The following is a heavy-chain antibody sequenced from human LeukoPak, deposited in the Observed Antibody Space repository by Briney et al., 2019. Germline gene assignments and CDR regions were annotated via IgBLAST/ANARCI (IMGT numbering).Heavy chain of an antibody. CDR3: ARGRYYGSGSYYNVLDLDY. CDR2: INHSGST. J-gene: IGHJ4*02. V-gene: IGHV4-34*01. CDR1: GESFSGYY. Sequence: PSETLSLTCAVYGESFSGYYWSWIRQPPGKGLEWIGEINHSGSTNYNPSLKSRVTISVDTSKNQFSLKLSSVTAADPAVYYCARGRYYGSGSYYNVLDLDYWGQGTLVTVSS. D-gene: IGHD3-10*01.